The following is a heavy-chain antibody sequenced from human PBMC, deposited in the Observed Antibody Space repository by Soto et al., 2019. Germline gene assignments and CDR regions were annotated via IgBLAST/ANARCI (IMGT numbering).Heavy chain of an antibody. CDR2: INSDESSI. Sequence: EVQLVESGGGLVQPGGSQRLSCAASGFTFSSYWMHWVRQAPGKGLVWVSRINSDESSIRYVDSVKGRFTISRDNAKNTLYLQMNSLRAEGTAVYYCARSVYGDYYFDYWGQGTLVTVSS. V-gene: IGHV3-74*01. CDR3: ARSVYGDYYFDY. J-gene: IGHJ4*02. CDR1: GFTFSSYW. D-gene: IGHD4-17*01.